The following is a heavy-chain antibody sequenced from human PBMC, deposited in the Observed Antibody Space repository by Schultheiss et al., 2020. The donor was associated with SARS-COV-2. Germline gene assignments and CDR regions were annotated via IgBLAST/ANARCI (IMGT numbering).Heavy chain of an antibody. CDR3: ARVPYYPGSAFDI. Sequence: SETLSLTCTVSGYSISSYYWSWVRQPPGKGLEWIGYVYFSGSTNYNPSLKSRVTISVDTSKNQFSLKLSSVTAADTAVYYCARVPYYPGSAFDIWGQGTMVTVSS. D-gene: IGHD1-26*01. CDR2: VYFSGST. CDR1: GYSISSYY. J-gene: IGHJ3*02. V-gene: IGHV4-59*01.